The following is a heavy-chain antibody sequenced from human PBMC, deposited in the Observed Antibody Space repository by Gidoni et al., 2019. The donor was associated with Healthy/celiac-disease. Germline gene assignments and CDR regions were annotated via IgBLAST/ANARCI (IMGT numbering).Heavy chain of an antibody. Sequence: EVQLVESGGGLVEPGGALRLSCEASGFTFSSYSMNWVRQAPGKGLEWVSSISSSSSYIYYADSVKGRFTISRDNAKNSLYLQMNSLRAEDTAVYYCARVIRTRYSRSLDPWGQGTLVTVSS. CDR1: GFTFSSYS. D-gene: IGHD6-13*01. V-gene: IGHV3-21*01. J-gene: IGHJ5*02. CDR2: ISSSSSYI. CDR3: ARVIRTRYSRSLDP.